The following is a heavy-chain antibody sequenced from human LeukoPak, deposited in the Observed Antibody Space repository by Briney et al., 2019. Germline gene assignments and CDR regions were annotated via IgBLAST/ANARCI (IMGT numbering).Heavy chain of an antibody. V-gene: IGHV4-34*01. CDR1: GGSFGGYY. CDR2: INHSGSI. J-gene: IGHJ5*02. D-gene: IGHD2-2*02. CDR3: ARGRGYCSSTSCYTTPRNWFDP. Sequence: PSETLSLTCAVYGGSFGGYYWSWIRQPPGKGLEWIGEINHSGSINYNPSLKSRVTISVDTSKNQFSLKLSSVTAADTAVYYCARGRGYCSSTSCYTTPRNWFDPWGQGTLVTVSS.